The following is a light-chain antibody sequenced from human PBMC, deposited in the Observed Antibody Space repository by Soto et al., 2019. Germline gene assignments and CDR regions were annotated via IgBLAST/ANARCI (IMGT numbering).Light chain of an antibody. CDR3: QQFGTLPIT. CDR1: QDISSY. V-gene: IGKV1-33*01. Sequence: DLQLTQSPSSLSASVGDRVTITCQASQDISSYLNWYQQKPGRAPKLLIFDSSNLQTGVPSRFSGSGSGTVFTFTISSLQPEDIATYYCQQFGTLPITFGQGTRLDSK. J-gene: IGKJ5*01. CDR2: DSS.